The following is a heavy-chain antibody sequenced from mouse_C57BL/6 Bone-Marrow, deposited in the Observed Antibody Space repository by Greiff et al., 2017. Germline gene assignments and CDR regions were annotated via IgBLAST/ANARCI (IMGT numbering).Heavy chain of an antibody. CDR3: ASYYSNYVWFAY. CDR1: GYSITSGYY. J-gene: IGHJ3*01. V-gene: IGHV3-6*01. Sequence: EVQVVESGPGLVKPSQSLSLTCSVTGYSITSGYYWNWIRQFPGNKLEWMGYISYDGSNNYNPSLKNRISITRDTSKNPFFLKLNSVTTEDTATYYCASYYSNYVWFAYWGQGTLVTVSA. CDR2: ISYDGSN. D-gene: IGHD2-5*01.